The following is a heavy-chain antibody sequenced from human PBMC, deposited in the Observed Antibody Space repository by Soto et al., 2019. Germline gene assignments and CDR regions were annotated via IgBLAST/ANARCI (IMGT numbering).Heavy chain of an antibody. J-gene: IGHJ5*02. Sequence: PSETLSLTCAVSGGSISSSNWWSRVRQPPGKGLEWIGEIYHSGSTNYNPSLKSRVTISVDKSKNQFSLKLSSVTAADTAVYYCASMGFYGEFNWFDPWGQGTPVTVSS. V-gene: IGHV4-4*02. CDR1: GGSISSSNW. CDR2: IYHSGST. CDR3: ASMGFYGEFNWFDP. D-gene: IGHD4-17*01.